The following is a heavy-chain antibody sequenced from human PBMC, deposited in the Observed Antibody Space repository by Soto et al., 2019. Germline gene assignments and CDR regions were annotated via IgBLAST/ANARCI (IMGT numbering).Heavy chain of an antibody. Sequence: SETLSLTXTVSGGSISSGDYYWSWIRQPPGKGLEWIGYIYYSGSTYYNPSLKSRVTISVDTSKNQFSLKLSSVTAADTAVYYCARGRYYDSSGYYPDYWGQGTLVTVSS. CDR1: GGSISSGDYY. D-gene: IGHD3-22*01. J-gene: IGHJ4*02. V-gene: IGHV4-30-4*01. CDR2: IYYSGST. CDR3: ARGRYYDSSGYYPDY.